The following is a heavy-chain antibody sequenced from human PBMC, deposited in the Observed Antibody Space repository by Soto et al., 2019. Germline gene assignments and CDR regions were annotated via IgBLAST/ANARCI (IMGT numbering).Heavy chain of an antibody. CDR1: GFTFSNAW. CDR2: IKSKTDGGTT. V-gene: IGHV3-15*01. D-gene: IGHD7-27*01. J-gene: IGHJ5*02. Sequence: GSLRLSCAASGFTFSNAWMSWVRQAPGKGLEWVGRIKSKTDGGTTDYAAPVKGRFTISRDDSKNTLYLQMNSLKTEDTAVYYCTTQTFKTGDNWFDPWGQGTLVTVSS. CDR3: TTQTFKTGDNWFDP.